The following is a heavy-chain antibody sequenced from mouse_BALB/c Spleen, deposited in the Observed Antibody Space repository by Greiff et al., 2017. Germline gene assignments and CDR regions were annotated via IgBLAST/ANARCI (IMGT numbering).Heavy chain of an antibody. V-gene: IGHV5-17*02. CDR3: AREGLRRGGIYAMDY. Sequence: EVKLVESGGGLVQPGGSRKLSCAASGFTFSSFGMHWVRQAPEKGLEWVAYISSGSSTIYYADTVKGRFTISRDNPKNTLFLQMTSLRSEDTAMYYCAREGLRRGGIYAMDYWGQGTSVTVSS. CDR2: ISSGSSTI. D-gene: IGHD2-2*01. CDR1: GFTFSSFG. J-gene: IGHJ4*01.